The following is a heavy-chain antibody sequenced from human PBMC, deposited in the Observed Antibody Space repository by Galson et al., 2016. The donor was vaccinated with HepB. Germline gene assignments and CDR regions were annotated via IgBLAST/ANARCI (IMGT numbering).Heavy chain of an antibody. D-gene: IGHD4-17*01. CDR2: IGSRGDDT. V-gene: IGHV3-23*01. J-gene: IGHJ4*02. CDR1: GFTFSSHP. CDR3: AKGLTTVTTEVDY. Sequence: SLRLSCAGSGFTFSSHPMNWVRQAPGKGLEWVSSIGSRGDDTYYADSVKGRFTVSRDNLKNMLYLQMNSLRAEDTAVYYCAKGLTTVTTEVDYWGQGTLVTVSS.